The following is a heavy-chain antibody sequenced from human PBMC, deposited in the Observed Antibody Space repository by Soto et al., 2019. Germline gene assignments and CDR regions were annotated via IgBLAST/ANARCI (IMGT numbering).Heavy chain of an antibody. CDR3: ASDRHPLGYCNNGVCYGNGYVDY. J-gene: IGHJ4*02. V-gene: IGHV3-30-3*01. CDR2: ISYDGSQK. CDR1: GFTFSTYA. D-gene: IGHD2-8*01. Sequence: QVQLVESGGGGVQPGRSLRLSCAASGFTFSTYAMDWVRQAPGKGQEWVAVISYDGSQKYYADSVEGRFTISRDNSKNSVCMQMNRLRGEDTAVYYCASDRHPLGYCNNGVCYGNGYVDYWGQGTLVTVSS.